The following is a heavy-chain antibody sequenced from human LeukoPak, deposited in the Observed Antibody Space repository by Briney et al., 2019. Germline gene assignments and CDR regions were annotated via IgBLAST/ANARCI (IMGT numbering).Heavy chain of an antibody. D-gene: IGHD3-22*01. Sequence: GGSLRLSCAASGFTVSSNYMSWVRQAPGKGLEWVSVIYSGGSTYYADSVKGRFTNSRDNSKNTLYLQMNSLRAEDTAVYYCAREFYYYDSSGRIDYWGQGTLVTVSS. V-gene: IGHV3-66*02. J-gene: IGHJ4*02. CDR3: AREFYYYDSSGRIDY. CDR2: IYSGGST. CDR1: GFTVSSNY.